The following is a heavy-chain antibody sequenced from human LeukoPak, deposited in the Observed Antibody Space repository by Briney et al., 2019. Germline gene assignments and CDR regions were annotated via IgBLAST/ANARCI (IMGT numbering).Heavy chain of an antibody. Sequence: SETLALTYTFSVHLHLLHYWIWMRQPPGQGLEWIGHISYSGSTHYNPSLKSRVTISLDTSKSQFSLRLASVSTADPAVYYCAIGTLGESLVYFDFWGQGTLVTVSS. CDR2: ISYSGST. J-gene: IGHJ4*02. CDR3: AIGTLGESLVYFDF. CDR1: VHLHLLHY. V-gene: IGHV4-59*11. D-gene: IGHD3-10*01.